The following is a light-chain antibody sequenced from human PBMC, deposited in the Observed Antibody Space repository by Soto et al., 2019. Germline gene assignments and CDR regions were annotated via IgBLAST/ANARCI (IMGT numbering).Light chain of an antibody. CDR3: SSYTSSSTLGV. J-gene: IGLJ1*01. V-gene: IGLV2-14*01. CDR1: SSDVGGYNY. Sequence: QSALTQAASVSGAPGQSITISCTGASSDVGGYNYVSWYQQHPGKAPKLMIYDVSNRPSGVSNRFSGSKSGNTASLTISGLQAEDAADYYCSSYTSSSTLGVFGTGTKVTVL. CDR2: DVS.